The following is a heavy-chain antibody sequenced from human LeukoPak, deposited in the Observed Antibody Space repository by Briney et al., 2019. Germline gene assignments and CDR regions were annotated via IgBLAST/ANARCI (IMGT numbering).Heavy chain of an antibody. CDR3: ARDFGNGFGELLT. D-gene: IGHD3-10*01. CDR1: GFIFSNYY. J-gene: IGHJ5*02. CDR2: IVTGGDG. V-gene: IGHV3-13*01. Sequence: PGGSLRLSCAASGFIFSNYYMHWVRQPKGKGLEWVATIVTGGDGYYPASVKGRLTISRENAKSSLYLQMNSLRVEDTAMYFCARDFGNGFGELLTWGQGILVTVSS.